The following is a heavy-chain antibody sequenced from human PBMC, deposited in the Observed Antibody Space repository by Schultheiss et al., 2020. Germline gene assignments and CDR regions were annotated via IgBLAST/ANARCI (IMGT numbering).Heavy chain of an antibody. CDR3: ARSAYYGDYAGMDV. CDR2: ISSSSSTI. D-gene: IGHD4-17*01. CDR1: GFTFSSYS. V-gene: IGHV3-48*04. J-gene: IGHJ6*02. Sequence: GGSLRLSCAASGFTFSSYSMNWVRQAPGKGLEWVSYISSSSSTIYYADSVKGRFTISRDNAKNSLYLQMNSLRAEDTAVYYCARSAYYGDYAGMDVWGQGTTVTVSS.